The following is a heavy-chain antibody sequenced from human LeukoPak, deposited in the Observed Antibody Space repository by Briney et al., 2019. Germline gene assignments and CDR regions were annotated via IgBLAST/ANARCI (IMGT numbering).Heavy chain of an antibody. CDR2: INSDGRTT. Sequence: GRSLRLSCAASGFTFSNNWMHWVHQAPGKGLVWVSRINSDGRTTTYADSVKGRFTISRDNAKNTLYLQMNSLRAEDTAVYYCAMIKEGWGQGTLVTVSS. J-gene: IGHJ4*02. V-gene: IGHV3-74*01. CDR3: AMIKEG. CDR1: GFTFSNNW. D-gene: IGHD3-22*01.